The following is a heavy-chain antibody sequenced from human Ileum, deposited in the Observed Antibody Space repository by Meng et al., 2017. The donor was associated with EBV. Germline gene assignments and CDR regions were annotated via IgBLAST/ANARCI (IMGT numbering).Heavy chain of an antibody. CDR2: IDQSGYT. Sequence: QGLLQQWGTGLLKPSETLSLTCDVYGGSLNDYYWTWLRQPPGKGLEWIGEIDQSGYTKFNPSLSSRATISRDTSNNQFSLRLNSVTAADTALYYCARYGRCNGNSFYCFDPWGQGTLVTVSS. J-gene: IGHJ5*02. V-gene: IGHV4-34*01. CDR3: ARYGRCNGNSFYCFDP. CDR1: GGSLNDYY. D-gene: IGHD4-23*01.